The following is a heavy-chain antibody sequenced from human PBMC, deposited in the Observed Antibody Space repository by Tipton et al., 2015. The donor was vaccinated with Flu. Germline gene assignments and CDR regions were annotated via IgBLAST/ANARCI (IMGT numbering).Heavy chain of an antibody. J-gene: IGHJ5*02. Sequence: GLVKPSETLSLTCTVSGGSMSSYYWSWIRQSPGKGLEWIGNIYYSGSPNYDPSLRSRVTISVDLSQNHFSLKLNSVTAADTAVYYCARRDYSNYVSDPKNWFDPWGQGTLVTVSS. CDR2: IYYSGSP. CDR3: ARRDYSNYVSDPKNWFDP. CDR1: GGSMSSYY. D-gene: IGHD4-11*01. V-gene: IGHV4-59*01.